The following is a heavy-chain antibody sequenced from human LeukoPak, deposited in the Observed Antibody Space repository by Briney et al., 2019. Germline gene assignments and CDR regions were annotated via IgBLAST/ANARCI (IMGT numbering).Heavy chain of an antibody. CDR1: GFTFSSYW. V-gene: IGHV3-7*05. CDR3: AKDPPQLAYCGGDCTYYYYGMDV. Sequence: PGGSLRLSCAVSGFTFSSYWMSWVRQGPGKGLEWVANIKQDGSEIYYVDSVKGRFTISRDNAKSSLYLQMNSLRAEDTAVYYCAKDPPQLAYCGGDCTYYYYGMDVWGQGTTVTVSS. J-gene: IGHJ6*02. D-gene: IGHD2-21*02. CDR2: IKQDGSEI.